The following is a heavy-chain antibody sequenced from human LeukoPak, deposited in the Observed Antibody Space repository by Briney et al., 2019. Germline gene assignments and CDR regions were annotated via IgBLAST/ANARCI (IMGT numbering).Heavy chain of an antibody. CDR3: ARGSSWCYFDY. D-gene: IGHD6-13*01. Sequence: AGGSLRPSCAASGFTFSSYSMNWVRQAPGKGLEWVSSISSSSSYIYYADSVKGRFTISRDNAKNSLYLQMNSLRAEDTAVYYCARGSSWCYFDYWGQGTLVTVSS. CDR1: GFTFSSYS. J-gene: IGHJ4*02. CDR2: ISSSSSYI. V-gene: IGHV3-21*01.